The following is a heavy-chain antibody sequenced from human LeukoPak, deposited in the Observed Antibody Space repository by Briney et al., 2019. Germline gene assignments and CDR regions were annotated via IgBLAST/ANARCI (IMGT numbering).Heavy chain of an antibody. Sequence: PGGSLRLSCAASGFTFSSYEMNWVRQAPGKGLEWVSYISSSGSTIYYADSVKGRFTISRDNAKNSLYLQMNSLRAEDTAVYYCARAGLLWFGECWFDPWGQGTLVTVSS. V-gene: IGHV3-48*03. CDR3: ARAGLLWFGECWFDP. D-gene: IGHD3-10*01. J-gene: IGHJ5*02. CDR2: ISSSGSTI. CDR1: GFTFSSYE.